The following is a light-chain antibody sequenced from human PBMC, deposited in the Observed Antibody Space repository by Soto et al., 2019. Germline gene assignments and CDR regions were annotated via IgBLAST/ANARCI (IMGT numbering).Light chain of an antibody. CDR3: HQYDT. V-gene: IGKV3-20*01. CDR2: GAS. J-gene: IGKJ4*01. CDR1: QSVSSTY. Sequence: ENVLTQSPVSLSLSPGEXXXLSCRASQSVSSTYLAWYQQKPGQPPRLLIYGASSRATGIPDRFSGSGSGTDFTLTISRLEPEDFAVYYCHQYDTFGGGTKVDI.